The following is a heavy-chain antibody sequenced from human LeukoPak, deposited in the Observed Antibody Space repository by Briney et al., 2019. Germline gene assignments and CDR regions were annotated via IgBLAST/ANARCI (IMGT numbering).Heavy chain of an antibody. CDR2: INSDGSTT. D-gene: IGHD3-10*01. J-gene: IGHJ4*02. V-gene: IGHV3-74*01. Sequence: GGSLRLSCEASGLTFSTYWMHWLRQAPGKELVWVSRINSDGSTTNYADSVKGRFTISRDNAKNTLYLQMNSLRTEDTAVYYCARDPYGSGSRWGQGTLVTVSS. CDR3: ARDPYGSGSR. CDR1: GLTFSTYW.